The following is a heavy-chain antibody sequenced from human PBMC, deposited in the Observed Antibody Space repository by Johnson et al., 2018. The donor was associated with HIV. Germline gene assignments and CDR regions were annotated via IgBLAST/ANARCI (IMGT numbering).Heavy chain of an antibody. J-gene: IGHJ3*02. CDR1: GFTFSNYA. CDR2: VSYDGST. CDR3: AREGRRDAFDI. V-gene: IGHV3-30*03. Sequence: QEQLVESGGGVVQPGTSLRLSCAASGFTFSNYAMGWVRQAPGKGLEWVAVVSYDGSTNYADSVKGRFTISRDNSKNTLYLQMNSLRAEDTAVYYCAREGRRDAFDIWGQGTVVTVSS.